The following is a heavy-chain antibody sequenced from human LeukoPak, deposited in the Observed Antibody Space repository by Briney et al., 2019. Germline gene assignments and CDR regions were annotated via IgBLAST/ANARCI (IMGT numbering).Heavy chain of an antibody. J-gene: IGHJ4*02. D-gene: IGHD4-17*01. Sequence: GASVKVSCKASGGTFSSYAISWVRQAPGQGLEWMGGIIPIFGTANYAQEFQGRVTITADKSTSTAYMELSSLRSEDTAVYYCARRASYGDFHLDYWGQGTLVTVSS. CDR3: ARRASYGDFHLDY. V-gene: IGHV1-69*06. CDR1: GGTFSSYA. CDR2: IIPIFGTA.